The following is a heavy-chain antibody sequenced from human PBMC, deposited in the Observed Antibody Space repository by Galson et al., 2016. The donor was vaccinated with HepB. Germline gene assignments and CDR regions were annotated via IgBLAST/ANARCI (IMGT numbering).Heavy chain of an antibody. CDR3: ARVRDRNSGSGRFSTLDY. D-gene: IGHD3-10*01. J-gene: IGHJ4*02. Sequence: SLRLSCAASGFVFSAYSLSWVRQAPGKGLEWVSSITHSFNYIYYADSFKGRFTISRDNAKNPLDLQLASLRAEDTAVYYCARVRDRNSGSGRFSTLDYWGQGTQVTVSS. CDR1: GFVFSAYS. V-gene: IGHV3-21*01. CDR2: ITHSFNYI.